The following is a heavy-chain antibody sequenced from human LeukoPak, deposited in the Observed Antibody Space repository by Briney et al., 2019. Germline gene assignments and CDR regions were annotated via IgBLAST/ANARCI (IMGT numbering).Heavy chain of an antibody. CDR2: IWYDGSNK. D-gene: IGHD6-13*01. V-gene: IGHV3-33*06. Sequence: GGALRLSCAASGFTFSSYGMDWVRQAPGKGLEWGAVIWYDGSNKYYADSVKGRFTISRDNSKNTLYLQMNSLRAEDTAVYYCAKPYSSSWYGAGAFAYWGQGTLVTVSS. CDR1: GFTFSSYG. J-gene: IGHJ4*02. CDR3: AKPYSSSWYGAGAFAY.